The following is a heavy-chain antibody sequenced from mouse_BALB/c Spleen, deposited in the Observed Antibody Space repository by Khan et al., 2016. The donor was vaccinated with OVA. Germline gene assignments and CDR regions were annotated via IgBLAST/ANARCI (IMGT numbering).Heavy chain of an antibody. CDR2: IYPGSGNS. V-gene: IGHV1-77*01. D-gene: IGHD2-2*01. Sequence: QVQLQQSGPELVKPGASVKMSCKASGYTFTEYVINYVKQSSGQGLEWIGEIYPGSGNSYYNENFQDTAPMTADISSNTAYMHLSSLPSEDSAVYVCARGLRPWFPYWGQGTLVTVSA. CDR3: ARGLRPWFPY. J-gene: IGHJ3*01. CDR1: GYTFTEYV.